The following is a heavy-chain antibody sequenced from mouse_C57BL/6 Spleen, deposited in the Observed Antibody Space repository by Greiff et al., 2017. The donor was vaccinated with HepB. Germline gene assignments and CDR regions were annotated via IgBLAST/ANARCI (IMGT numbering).Heavy chain of an antibody. CDR2: ISDGGSYT. J-gene: IGHJ4*01. CDR3: AGEGNGSSYGAMDY. V-gene: IGHV5-4*01. CDR1: VFTFSSYA. D-gene: IGHD1-1*01. Sequence: EVKLVESGGGLVKPGGSLKLSCAASVFTFSSYAMSWVRQTPEKRLEWVATISDGGSYTYYPDNVKGRFTISRDNAKNNLYLQMSHLKSEDTAIYYCAGEGNGSSYGAMDYWGQVTSATVSS.